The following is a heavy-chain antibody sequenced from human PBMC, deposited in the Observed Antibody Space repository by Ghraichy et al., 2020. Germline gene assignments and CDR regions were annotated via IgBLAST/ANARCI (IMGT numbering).Heavy chain of an antibody. D-gene: IGHD6-19*01. Sequence: SQTLSLTCTVSGGSISSSSYYWGWIRQPPGKGLEWIGSIYYSGSTYYNPSLKSRVTISVDTSKNQFSLKLSSVTAADTAVYYCASQLYSSGWYVPRAYTSMDVWGKGTTVTVSS. CDR3: ASQLYSSGWYVPRAYTSMDV. CDR2: IYYSGST. V-gene: IGHV4-39*01. CDR1: GGSISSSSYY. J-gene: IGHJ6*03.